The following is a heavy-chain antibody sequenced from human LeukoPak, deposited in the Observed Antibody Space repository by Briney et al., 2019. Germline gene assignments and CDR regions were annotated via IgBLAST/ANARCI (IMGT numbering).Heavy chain of an antibody. J-gene: IGHJ3*02. D-gene: IGHD6-13*01. CDR2: ISAYNGNT. Sequence: ASVKVSCKASGYTFTSYDIKWVRQATGQGLEWMGWISAYNGNTNYAQKLQGRVTMTTDTSTSTAYMELRSLRSDDTAVYYCAAGGYSSSWYGAFDIWGQGTMVTVSS. CDR3: AAGGYSSSWYGAFDI. CDR1: GYTFTSYD. V-gene: IGHV1-18*01.